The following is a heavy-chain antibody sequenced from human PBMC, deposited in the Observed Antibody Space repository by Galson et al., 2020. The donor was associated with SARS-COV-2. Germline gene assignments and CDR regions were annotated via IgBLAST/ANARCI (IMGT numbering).Heavy chain of an antibody. J-gene: IGHJ6*02. CDR1: GFTFSTYW. CDR2: IKHDGSEK. CDR3: ARVQGPFKLGDYYYGMDV. D-gene: IGHD6-6*01. Sequence: TGGSLRLSCAASGFTFSTYWMSWVRQAPGKGLEWVANIKHDGSEKYYVDSVKGRFTISRDNAKNSLYLQMSSLRAEDTAVYYCARVQGPFKLGDYYYGMDVWGQGTTVTVSS. V-gene: IGHV3-7*01.